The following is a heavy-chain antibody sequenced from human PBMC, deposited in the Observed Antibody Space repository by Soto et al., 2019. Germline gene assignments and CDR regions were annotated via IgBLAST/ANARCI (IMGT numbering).Heavy chain of an antibody. Sequence: EVQLVESGGGLVKPGGSLRLSCAASGFTFSSYSMNWVRQAPGKWLEWVSSISSSSSYIYYADSVKGRFTISRDNAKNSLYLQMNSLRAEDTAVYYCAKYYYDSSGYGMDVWGQGTTVTVSS. CDR1: GFTFSSYS. CDR2: ISSSSSYI. CDR3: AKYYYDSSGYGMDV. V-gene: IGHV3-21*01. D-gene: IGHD3-22*01. J-gene: IGHJ6*02.